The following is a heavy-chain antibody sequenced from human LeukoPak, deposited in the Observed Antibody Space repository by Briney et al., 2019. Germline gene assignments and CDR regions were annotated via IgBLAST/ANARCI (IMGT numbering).Heavy chain of an antibody. CDR3: ARDLYYYGSGSYYDVFDV. V-gene: IGHV1-18*01. CDR2: ISAYKGNT. J-gene: IGHJ3*01. Sequence: GASVKVSCKASGYTFSTYGISWVRQAPGQGLEWMGWISAYKGNTSYAQKLQGRVTMTTDTSTSTAYMELRSLRSDDTAIYYCARDLYYYGSGSYYDVFDVWGQGTMVTVSS. D-gene: IGHD3-10*01. CDR1: GYTFSTYG.